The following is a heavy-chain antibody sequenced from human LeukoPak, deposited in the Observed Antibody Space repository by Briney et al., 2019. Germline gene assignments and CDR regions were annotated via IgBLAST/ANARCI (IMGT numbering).Heavy chain of an antibody. Sequence: SETLSLTCTVSGYSISSGYYWGWIRQPPGKGLEWIGSIYHGGSTYYNPSLKSRVTISVDTSKNQFSLKLSSVTAADTAMYYCARDDSGYGKYWGQGTLVTVSS. D-gene: IGHD5-12*01. CDR1: GYSISSGYY. V-gene: IGHV4-38-2*02. J-gene: IGHJ4*02. CDR2: IYHGGST. CDR3: ARDDSGYGKY.